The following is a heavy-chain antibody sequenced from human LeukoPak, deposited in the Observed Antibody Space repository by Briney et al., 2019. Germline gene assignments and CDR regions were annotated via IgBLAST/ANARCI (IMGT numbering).Heavy chain of an antibody. J-gene: IGHJ4*02. CDR3: ARLRVAYSSGWCFDY. V-gene: IGHV3-66*01. Sequence: GGSLRLSCAASGFTVSSNYMSWVRQAPGKGLEWVSVIYSGDSTYYADSVKGRFTISRDNSKNTLYLQMNSLRAEDTAAYYCARLRVAYSSGWCFDYWGQGTLVTVSS. D-gene: IGHD6-19*01. CDR2: IYSGDST. CDR1: GFTVSSNY.